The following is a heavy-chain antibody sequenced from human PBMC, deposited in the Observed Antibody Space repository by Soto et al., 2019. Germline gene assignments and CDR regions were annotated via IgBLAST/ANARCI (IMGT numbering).Heavy chain of an antibody. CDR1: GFSFSSFA. D-gene: IGHD2-8*01. CDR3: AKTRGAMIYAISVYGMDV. Sequence: EVQLVESGGGFIHPGGSLRLSCAASGFSFSSFAMNWVRQAPGKGLEWVSIISGSADSTFYADSVKGRFTISRDNSKSTLYLQINSLRAEDTAVYYGAKTRGAMIYAISVYGMDVWGQGTTVPVSS. J-gene: IGHJ6*02. V-gene: IGHV3-23*04. CDR2: ISGSADST.